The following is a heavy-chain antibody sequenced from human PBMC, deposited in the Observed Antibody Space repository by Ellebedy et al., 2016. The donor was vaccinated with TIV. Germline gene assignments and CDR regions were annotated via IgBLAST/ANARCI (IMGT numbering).Heavy chain of an antibody. V-gene: IGHV3-21*01. Sequence: GESLKISXAASRFTFSTYSMNWVRQAPGKGLEWVSSISRSSTYIYYADSLKGRFTISRDNAKNSLYLQMNSLRAEDTAVYYCASRYCTSTSCYPYFEYWGQGTLVTVSS. D-gene: IGHD2-2*01. J-gene: IGHJ4*02. CDR3: ASRYCTSTSCYPYFEY. CDR1: RFTFSTYS. CDR2: ISRSSTYI.